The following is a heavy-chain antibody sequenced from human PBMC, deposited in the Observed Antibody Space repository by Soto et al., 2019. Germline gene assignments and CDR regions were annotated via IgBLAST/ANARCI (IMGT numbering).Heavy chain of an antibody. CDR2: IWYAGSNK. Sequence: QVQLVESGGGVVQPGRSLRLSCAASGFTFSSYGMHWVRQAPGKGLEWVAVIWYAGSNKYSADSVKGRFTISRDNSKNTLYLHMNSLRAEDTSVYYCARDLGYSSGFLGYWGQGTLVTVSS. D-gene: IGHD6-19*01. CDR1: GFTFSSYG. J-gene: IGHJ4*02. V-gene: IGHV3-33*01. CDR3: ARDLGYSSGFLGY.